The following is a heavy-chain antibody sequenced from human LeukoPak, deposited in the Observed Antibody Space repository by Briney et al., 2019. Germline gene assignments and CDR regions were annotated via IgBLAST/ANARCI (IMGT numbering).Heavy chain of an antibody. V-gene: IGHV4-39*07. CDR2: VYYKGNT. CDR3: ARVGGSYYGGRIIDY. CDR1: GGSFSSPSYY. D-gene: IGHD1-26*01. Sequence: TSETLSLTCTVSGGSFSSPSYYWGWIRQPPGKGLEWIGSVYYKGNTYYIPSLKSRVTISVDTSKNQFSLKLSSVTAADTAMYYCARVGGSYYGGRIIDYWGQGTLVTVSS. J-gene: IGHJ4*02.